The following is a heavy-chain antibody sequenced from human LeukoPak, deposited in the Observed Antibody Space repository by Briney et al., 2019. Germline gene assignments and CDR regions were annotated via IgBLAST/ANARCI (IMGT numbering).Heavy chain of an antibody. Sequence: GGSLRLSCAASGFTFSSYAMHWVRQAPGKGLEWVAVISYDGSNKYYADSVKGRFTISRDSSKNTLYLQMNSLRAEDTAVYYCARGMDSLGATPDYWGQGTLVTVSS. D-gene: IGHD1-26*01. CDR3: ARGMDSLGATPDY. CDR1: GFTFSSYA. CDR2: ISYDGSNK. V-gene: IGHV3-30*04. J-gene: IGHJ4*02.